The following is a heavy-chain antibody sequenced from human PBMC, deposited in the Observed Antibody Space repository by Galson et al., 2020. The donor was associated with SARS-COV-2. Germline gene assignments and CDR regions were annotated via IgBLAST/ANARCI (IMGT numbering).Heavy chain of an antibody. CDR1: GFTFSSYW. J-gene: IGHJ4*02. CDR2: IYSERSST. D-gene: IGHD5-18*01. CDR3: ARGDMVNDYCVY. V-gene: IGHV3-74*01. Sequence: ALHGESLKISCAASGFTFSSYWMHWVRQAPGKGLVWVSRIYSERSSTSYADTVKARFTISGDNAKNTLYLQMNSLRAEDTAVYYCARGDMVNDYCVYWARGPRVTVSS.